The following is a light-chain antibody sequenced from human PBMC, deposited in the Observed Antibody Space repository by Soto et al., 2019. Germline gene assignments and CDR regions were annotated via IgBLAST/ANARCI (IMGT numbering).Light chain of an antibody. CDR3: SSYSGSNSVGV. CDR1: INDVGGYNY. J-gene: IGLJ3*02. CDR2: EVT. V-gene: IGLV2-8*01. Sequence: QSALTQPPSASGSPGQSVTISCTGTINDVGGYNYVSWYQQLPGKAPKLMIYEVTKRPSGVPDRFSGSKSGNTASLTVSGLQAEDAAAYYCSSYSGSNSVGVFGGGTKLTVL.